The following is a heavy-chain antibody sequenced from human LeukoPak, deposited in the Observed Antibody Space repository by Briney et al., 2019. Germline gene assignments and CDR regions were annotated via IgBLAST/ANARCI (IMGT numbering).Heavy chain of an antibody. Sequence: TGGTLRLSCAASGFTFSSYGMSWVRQAPGKGLEWVSAISGSGGSTYYADSVKGRFTISRDNSKNTVYLQMNSLRAEDKAVYYCAKGSQRFLLGAIRDPFYMDVWGKGTTVTVSS. CDR1: GFTFSSYG. D-gene: IGHD2/OR15-2a*01. CDR2: ISGSGGST. J-gene: IGHJ6*03. V-gene: IGHV3-23*01. CDR3: AKGSQRFLLGAIRDPFYMDV.